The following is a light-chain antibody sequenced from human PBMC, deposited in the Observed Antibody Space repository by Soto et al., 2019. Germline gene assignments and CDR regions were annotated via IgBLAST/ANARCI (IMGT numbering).Light chain of an antibody. Sequence: DIQMTQSPSSLSASVGDRVTITFQASQDISNYLNWYQQKPGKAPKLLIYAASTLQSGVPSRFSGSGSGTDFTLTISCLQSEDFATYYCQQYKSYSLTFGGGTKVDI. CDR2: AAS. CDR3: QQYKSYSLT. V-gene: IGKV1-16*01. CDR1: QDISNY. J-gene: IGKJ4*01.